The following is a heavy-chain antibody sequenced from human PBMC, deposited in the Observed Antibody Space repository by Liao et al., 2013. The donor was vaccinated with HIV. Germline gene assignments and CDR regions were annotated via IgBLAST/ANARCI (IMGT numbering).Heavy chain of an antibody. CDR3: ARGHDYDFWPRGWFDP. CDR2: INYSGST. J-gene: IGHJ5*02. V-gene: IGHV4-59*01. D-gene: IGHD3-3*01. Sequence: QVQLQESGPGLVKPSETLSLTCTVSGGSISSYFWSWIRQPPGMGLEWIGDINYSGSTNYNPSLKSRVTISVDTSKNHFSLRLRSVTAADTAVYYCARGHDYDFWPRGWFDPWGQGTLVTVSS. CDR1: GGSISSYF.